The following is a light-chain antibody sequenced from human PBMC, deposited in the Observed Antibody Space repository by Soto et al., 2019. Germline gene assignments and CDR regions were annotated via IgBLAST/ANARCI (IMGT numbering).Light chain of an antibody. CDR1: QSIDTW. CDR3: QQYNSYPHT. V-gene: IGKV1-5*01. J-gene: IGKJ2*01. Sequence: DIQMTQSHSTLSALVGDRVTITCRASQSIDTWLAWYQQRPGKAPKLLVYGASSLASGVPSRFSGAGSGTEFTLTISSLQTDDFATYYCQQYNSYPHTFGQGTKLEIK. CDR2: GAS.